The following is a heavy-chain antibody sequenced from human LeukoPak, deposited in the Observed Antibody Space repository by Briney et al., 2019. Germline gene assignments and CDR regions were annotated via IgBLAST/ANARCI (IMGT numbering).Heavy chain of an antibody. J-gene: IGHJ4*02. CDR3: ATAVYCSGGSCYFPFDY. CDR1: GFTFSSYA. V-gene: IGHV3-23*01. Sequence: GGSLRLSCAASGFTFSSYAMSWVRQAPGKGLEWVSAISGSGGSTYYADSVKGRFTISRDNSKNTLYLQMNSLRAEDTAVYYCATAVYCSGGSCYFPFDYWGQGTLVTASS. CDR2: ISGSGGST. D-gene: IGHD2-15*01.